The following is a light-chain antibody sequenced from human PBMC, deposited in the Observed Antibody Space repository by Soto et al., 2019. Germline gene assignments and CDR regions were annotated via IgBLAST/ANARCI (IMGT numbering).Light chain of an antibody. CDR1: ISNIGTNS. Sequence: QSVLTQPPSASGTPGQRVTISCSGDISNIGTNSVHWYQHLPGTAPKLVIYADSQRPSGVPDRFSGSKSGTSASLAISGLQSEDDADSLCAAWDDNLNGPLFGTGTKVTVL. V-gene: IGLV1-44*01. J-gene: IGLJ1*01. CDR2: ADS. CDR3: AAWDDNLNGPL.